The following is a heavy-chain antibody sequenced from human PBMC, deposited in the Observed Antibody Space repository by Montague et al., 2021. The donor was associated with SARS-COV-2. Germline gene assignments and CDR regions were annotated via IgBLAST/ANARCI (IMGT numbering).Heavy chain of an antibody. CDR1: GGSFSGYY. CDR3: ARSTVTNSPFGFSNKLRSRYNGTDV. D-gene: IGHD4-17*01. CDR2: INHSGST. Sequence: SETLSPTCAVYGGSFSGYYLNWIRQPPGKGLEWIGEINHSGSTNYNPSLKSRVTIAVDTSKNQVSLKLTSVTAADTAVFYCARSTVTNSPFGFSNKLRSRYNGTDVWGQGTTVTVSS. V-gene: IGHV4-34*01. J-gene: IGHJ6*02.